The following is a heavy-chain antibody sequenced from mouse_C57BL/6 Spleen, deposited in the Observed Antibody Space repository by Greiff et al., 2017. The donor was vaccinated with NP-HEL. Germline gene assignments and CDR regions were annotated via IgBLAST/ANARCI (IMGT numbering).Heavy chain of an antibody. CDR2: IWRGGST. J-gene: IGHJ1*03. CDR1: GFSLTSYG. Sequence: VQLVESGPGLVQPSQSLSITCTVSGFSLTSYGVHWVRQSPGKGLEWLGVIWRGGSTDYNVAFMSRLSITKDNSKSQVFFKMNSLQADDTAIYYCAKNYDGYDWYFDVWGTGTTVTVSS. V-gene: IGHV2-5*01. CDR3: AKNYDGYDWYFDV. D-gene: IGHD2-3*01.